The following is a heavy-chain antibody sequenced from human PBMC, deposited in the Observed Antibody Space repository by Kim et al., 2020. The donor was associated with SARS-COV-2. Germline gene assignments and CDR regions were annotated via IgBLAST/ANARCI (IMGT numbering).Heavy chain of an antibody. Sequence: DTYYPGSVKGRFTISRENAKNSLYLQMNSLRAGDTAVYYCARGGPETFDYWGQGTLVTVSS. V-gene: IGHV3-13*01. CDR2: DT. J-gene: IGHJ4*02. CDR3: ARGGPETFDY.